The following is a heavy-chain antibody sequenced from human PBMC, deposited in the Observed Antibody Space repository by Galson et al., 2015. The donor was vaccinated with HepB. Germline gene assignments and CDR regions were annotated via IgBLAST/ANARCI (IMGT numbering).Heavy chain of an antibody. V-gene: IGHV3-15*07. Sequence: SLRLSCAASGFTFSNAWMNWVRQAPGKGLEWVGRIKSKIEGGTTDYAAPVKGRFTISRDDSKNTLYLQMNSLKTEDTAVYYCTTDYANYDTLTGYLVYFDYWGQGTLVTVSS. CDR3: TTDYANYDTLTGYLVYFDY. J-gene: IGHJ4*02. CDR1: GFTFSNAW. CDR2: IKSKIEGGTT. D-gene: IGHD3-9*01.